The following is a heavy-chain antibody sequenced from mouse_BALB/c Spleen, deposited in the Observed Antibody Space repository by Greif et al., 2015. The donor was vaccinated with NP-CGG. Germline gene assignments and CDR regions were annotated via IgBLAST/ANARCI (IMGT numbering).Heavy chain of an antibody. J-gene: IGHJ1*01. V-gene: IGHV14-3*02. Sequence: EVQLQQSGAELVKPGAPVKLSCTASGFNIKDTYMHWVKQRPEQGLEWIGRIDPANGNTKYDPKFQGKATITAGTSSNTAYLQLSSLTSEDTAVYYCARYGNYVYFDVWGAGTTVTVSS. D-gene: IGHD2-1*01. CDR2: IDPANGNT. CDR1: GFNIKDTY. CDR3: ARYGNYVYFDV.